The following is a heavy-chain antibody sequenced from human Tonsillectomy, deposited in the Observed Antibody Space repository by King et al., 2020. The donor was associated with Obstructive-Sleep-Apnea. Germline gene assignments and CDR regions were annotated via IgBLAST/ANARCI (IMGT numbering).Heavy chain of an antibody. CDR2: INHSGST. CDR1: GGSFSGYY. CDR3: ARGWQWIQLWPPRGMDV. D-gene: IGHD5-18*01. Sequence: VQLQQWGAGLLKPSETLSLTCAVYGGSFSGYYWSWIRQPPGKGLEWIGEINHSGSTNYNPSLKSRVTISVDTSKNQFSLKLSSVTAADTAVYYCARGWQWIQLWPPRGMDVWGQGTTVTVSS. J-gene: IGHJ6*02. V-gene: IGHV4-34*01.